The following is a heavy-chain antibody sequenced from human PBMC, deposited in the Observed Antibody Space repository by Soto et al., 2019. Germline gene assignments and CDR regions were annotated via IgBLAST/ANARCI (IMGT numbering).Heavy chain of an antibody. Sequence: ASVKVSCKASGYTFTSYGISWVRQAPGQGLEWMGWMNPNSGNTGYAQKFQGRVTMTRNTSISTAYMELSSLRSEDTAVYYCAREFGWNYNYNVEVWGKGTTVTVAS. J-gene: IGHJ6*03. V-gene: IGHV1-8*02. CDR1: GYTFTSYG. CDR3: AREFGWNYNYNVEV. D-gene: IGHD6-19*01. CDR2: MNPNSGNT.